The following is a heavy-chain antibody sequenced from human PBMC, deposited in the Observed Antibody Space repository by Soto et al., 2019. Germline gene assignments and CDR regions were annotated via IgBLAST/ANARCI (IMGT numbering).Heavy chain of an antibody. CDR1: GFTFSNVW. V-gene: IGHV3-15*01. CDR2: IKSKTDGGTT. CDR3: STAPISL. J-gene: IGHJ4*02. Sequence: XGSLILSCVVSGFTFSNVWMSWVRQAPGKGLEWVGRIKSKTDGGTTNYAAPVKGRFTISRDDSKNTLYLQMNSLKTEDTAVYFCSTAPISLWGQGTLVTV.